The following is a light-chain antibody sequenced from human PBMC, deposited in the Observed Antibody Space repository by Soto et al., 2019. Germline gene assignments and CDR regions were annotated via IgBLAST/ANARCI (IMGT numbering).Light chain of an antibody. J-gene: IGLJ1*01. Sequence: QSVLTQPPPASGTPGQRVTISCSGSSSNIGGNTVNWYQQLPGTAPKLLIYGNNQRPSGVPDRFSGSKSATSASLAISGLQSEDEADYYCAAWDDRLNGPVFGTGTKVTVL. CDR1: SSNIGGNT. CDR3: AAWDDRLNGPV. V-gene: IGLV1-44*01. CDR2: GNN.